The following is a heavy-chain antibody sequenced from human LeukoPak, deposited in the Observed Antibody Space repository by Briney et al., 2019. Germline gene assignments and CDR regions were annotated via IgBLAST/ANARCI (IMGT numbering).Heavy chain of an antibody. CDR3: ARHSMVYRAIDF. CDR2: VYYSG. J-gene: IGHJ4*02. Sequence: SETLSLTCTVSGASISSSTAYWGWLRQPPGKGLEGIVSVYYSGRSRLTISVDASKNQFSLELSSVTAADTAVYYCARHSMVYRAIDFWGQGTLVTVSS. V-gene: IGHV4-39*07. D-gene: IGHD2-8*01. CDR1: GASISSSTAY.